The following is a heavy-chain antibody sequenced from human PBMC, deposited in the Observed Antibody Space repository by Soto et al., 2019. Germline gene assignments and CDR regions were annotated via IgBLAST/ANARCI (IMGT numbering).Heavy chain of an antibody. Sequence: QVQLVQSGAEVKKAGASVKVACKASAYTFPSYGITWVRQAPGQGNQWMGWISAYNGNTNDAQKLQSRVTMTRETATSTGFRELGSGRGDDTAVYCGARTEADIVVGVAVGDAFDIWGPGKMVTVS. CDR1: AYTFPSYG. D-gene: IGHD2-15*01. CDR2: ISAYNGNT. J-gene: IGHJ3*02. CDR3: ARTEADIVVGVAVGDAFDI. V-gene: IGHV1-18*01.